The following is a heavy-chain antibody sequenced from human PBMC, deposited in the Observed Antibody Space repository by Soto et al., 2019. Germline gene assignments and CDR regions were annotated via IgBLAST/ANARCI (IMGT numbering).Heavy chain of an antibody. CDR1: GDTITSFS. V-gene: IGHV4-4*07. CDR2: ISTTGNT. D-gene: IGHD1-7*01. Sequence: SETLSLTCTVSGDTITSFSWNWIRQSAGKGLEWIGRISTTGNTHYNPSLESRVTMSLDTSKNQFSLKLTSVTAADTAVYYCEGESGENWSYEAYWGQGTLVTVS. J-gene: IGHJ4*02. CDR3: EGESGENWSYEAY.